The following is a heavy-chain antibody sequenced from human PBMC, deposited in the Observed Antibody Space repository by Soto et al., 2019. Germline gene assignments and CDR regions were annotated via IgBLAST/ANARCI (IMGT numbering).Heavy chain of an antibody. CDR1: GGTFSSYA. D-gene: IGHD3-22*01. J-gene: IGHJ4*02. V-gene: IGHV1-69*06. CDR2: IIPIFGTA. Sequence: SVKVSCKASGGTFSSYAISWVRQAPGQGLEWMGGIIPIFGTANYAQKFQGRVTITADKSTSTAYMELSSLRSEDTAVYYCARDPNYYGSSGYYAGYWGQGTLVTVSS. CDR3: ARDPNYYGSSGYYAGY.